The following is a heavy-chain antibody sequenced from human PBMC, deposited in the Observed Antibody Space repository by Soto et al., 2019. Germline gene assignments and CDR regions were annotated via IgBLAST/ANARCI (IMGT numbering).Heavy chain of an antibody. J-gene: IGHJ4*02. CDR2: IYHSGST. Sequence: TLSLTCAVSGGSISSGGYSWSWIRQPPGKGLEWIGYIYHSGSTYYNPSLKSRVTISVDRSKNQFSLKLSSVTAADTAVYYCARAPGYGSSTRCYRFDEWGQGNLVTVSS. D-gene: IGHD2-2*01. V-gene: IGHV4-30-2*01. CDR1: GGSISSGGYS. CDR3: ARAPGYGSSTRCYRFDE.